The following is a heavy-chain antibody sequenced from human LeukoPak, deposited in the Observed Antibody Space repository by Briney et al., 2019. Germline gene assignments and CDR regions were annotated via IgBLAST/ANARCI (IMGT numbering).Heavy chain of an antibody. CDR1: GGTSSSYA. Sequence: SVKVSCKASGGTSSSYAISWVRQAPGQGLEWMGGIIPIFGTANYAQKFQGRVTITADESTSTAYMELSSLRSEDTAVYYCARGEGYDFWSGYYMLDYWGQGTLVTVSS. CDR3: ARGEGYDFWSGYYMLDY. CDR2: IIPIFGTA. D-gene: IGHD3-3*01. J-gene: IGHJ4*02. V-gene: IGHV1-69*13.